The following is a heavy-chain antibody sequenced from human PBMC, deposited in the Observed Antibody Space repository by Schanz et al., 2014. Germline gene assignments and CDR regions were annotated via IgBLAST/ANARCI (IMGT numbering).Heavy chain of an antibody. CDR1: GGTFSTYT. J-gene: IGHJ4*02. CDR3: ASSGAGYSSSWDLDY. CDR2: IIPILGIA. D-gene: IGHD6-13*01. V-gene: IGHV1-69*02. Sequence: QVQLVQSGAEVKKPGSSVKVSCKASGGTFSTYTISWVRQAPGQGLEWMGRIIPILGIANYAQKFQGRVTITADKSTFTAYMDVSSLRSEDTAVYCCASSGAGYSSSWDLDYWGQGTLVTVSS.